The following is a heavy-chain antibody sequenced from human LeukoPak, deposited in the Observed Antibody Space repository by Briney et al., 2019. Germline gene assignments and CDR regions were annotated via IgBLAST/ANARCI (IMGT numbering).Heavy chain of an antibody. CDR3: ARKYSAYYYGMDV. CDR2: IYSGGST. J-gene: IGHJ6*02. Sequence: PGGSLRLSCAASGFTFSSYAMSWVRQAPGKGLEWVSVIYSGGSTYYADSVKGRFTISRDNSKNTLYLQMNSLRAEDTAVYYCARKYSAYYYGMDVWGQGTTVTVSS. D-gene: IGHD5-18*01. V-gene: IGHV3-66*01. CDR1: GFTFSSYA.